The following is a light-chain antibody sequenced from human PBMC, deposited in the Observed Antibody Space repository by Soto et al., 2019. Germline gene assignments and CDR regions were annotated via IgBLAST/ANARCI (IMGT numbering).Light chain of an antibody. CDR3: KKYDSLPWS. CDR1: QGIGNN. CDR2: TAS. J-gene: IGKJ1*01. V-gene: IGKV1-27*01. Sequence: DIQMTQSPSSLSASRGDRVTITCRASQGIGNNLAWYQQKPGKVPKVLIYTASTLHSGVPSRFSGRGSGTDFTLTIKSLQPDDVATYLSKKYDSLPWSFGQGTRVET.